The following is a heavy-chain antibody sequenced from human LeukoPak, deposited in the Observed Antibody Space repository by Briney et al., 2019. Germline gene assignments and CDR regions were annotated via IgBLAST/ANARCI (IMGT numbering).Heavy chain of an antibody. CDR3: ARKVSWSGYADY. V-gene: IGHV1-18*01. J-gene: IGHJ4*02. CDR1: GGTFITYA. D-gene: IGHD3-3*01. CDR2: ISVYNGNT. Sequence: ASVKVSCKASGGTFITYAISWVRQAPGQGLEWMGWISVYNGNTKYAQKLQGRVTMTADTSTSTAYMELRSLKFDDTAVYYCARKVSWSGYADYWGQGTLVSVSS.